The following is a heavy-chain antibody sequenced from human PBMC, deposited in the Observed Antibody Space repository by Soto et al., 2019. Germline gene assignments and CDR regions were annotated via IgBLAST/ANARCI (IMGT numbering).Heavy chain of an antibody. D-gene: IGHD3-3*01. J-gene: IGHJ5*02. Sequence: KPSETLSLTCTVSGGSISSGGYYWSWIRQHPGKGLEWIGYIYYSGSTYYNPSLKSRVTISVDTSKNQFSLKLSSVTAADTAVYYCARSRAGYDFWSGSSHRNWFDPWGQGTLVTVSS. V-gene: IGHV4-31*03. CDR3: ARSRAGYDFWSGSSHRNWFDP. CDR1: GGSISSGGYY. CDR2: IYYSGST.